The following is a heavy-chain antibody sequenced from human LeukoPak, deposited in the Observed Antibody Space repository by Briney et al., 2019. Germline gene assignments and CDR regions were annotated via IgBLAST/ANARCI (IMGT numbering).Heavy chain of an antibody. V-gene: IGHV4-34*01. CDR1: GGSFSGYY. J-gene: IGHJ4*02. D-gene: IGHD5-18*01. Sequence: SETLSLTCAVYGGSFSGYYWSWIRQPPGKGLEWIGEINHSGSTNYNPSLKSRVTISVDTSKNQFSLKLSSVTAADTAVYYCARGLYSYGFSPEAYCGQGTLVTVSS. CDR2: INHSGST. CDR3: ARGLYSYGFSPEAY.